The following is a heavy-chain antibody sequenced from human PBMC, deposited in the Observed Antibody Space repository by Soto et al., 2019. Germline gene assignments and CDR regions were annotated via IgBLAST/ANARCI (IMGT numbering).Heavy chain of an antibody. V-gene: IGHV3-23*01. CDR3: AKGVSSSAWSASDN. J-gene: IGHJ4*02. CDR1: GFSFSSYA. Sequence: EVQLLESGGGLVQPGGSLRLSCAASGFSFSSYAMTWVRQAPGKGLEWVSVISDSDNATYYADSVKGRFTISRDNAKNTLYLKFNSLRAEDTAVYYCAKGVSSSAWSASDNWGQGTLFTVSS. D-gene: IGHD6-19*01. CDR2: ISDSDNAT.